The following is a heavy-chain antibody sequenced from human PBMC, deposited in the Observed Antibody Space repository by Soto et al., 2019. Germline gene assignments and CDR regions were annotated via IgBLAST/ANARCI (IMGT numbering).Heavy chain of an antibody. CDR1: GFTFSSYA. D-gene: IGHD3-3*01. CDR2: ISGSGGST. V-gene: IGHV3-23*01. J-gene: IGHJ4*02. Sequence: QTGGSLRLSCAASGFTFSSYAMSWVRQAPGKGLEWVSAISGSGGSTYYADSVKGRFTISRDNSKNTLYLQMNSLRAEDTAVYYCAKVTYYDFWSGYWKQYYFDYWGQGTLVTVSS. CDR3: AKVTYYDFWSGYWKQYYFDY.